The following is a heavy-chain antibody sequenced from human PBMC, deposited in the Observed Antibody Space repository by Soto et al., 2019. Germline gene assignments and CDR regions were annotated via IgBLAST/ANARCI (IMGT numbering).Heavy chain of an antibody. Sequence: GGSLRLSCAASGFTFSSYGMHWVRQAPGKGLEWVAVISYDGSNKYYADSVKGRFTISRDNSKNTLYLQMNSLRAEDTAVYYCAKNSYGYGNYYYGMDVWGQGTTVTVS. V-gene: IGHV3-30*18. J-gene: IGHJ6*02. CDR2: ISYDGSNK. D-gene: IGHD5-18*01. CDR1: GFTFSSYG. CDR3: AKNSYGYGNYYYGMDV.